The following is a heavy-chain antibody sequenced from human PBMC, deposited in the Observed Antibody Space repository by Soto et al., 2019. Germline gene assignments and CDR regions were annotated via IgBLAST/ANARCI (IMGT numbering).Heavy chain of an antibody. CDR3: ARDLSVYYDSSGYPRHYFDY. V-gene: IGHV3-48*01. J-gene: IGHJ4*02. Sequence: GGSLRLSCAASGFTFSGYSMNWVRQAPGKGLEWVSYISSSSSIIYYADSVKGRFTISRDNAKNSLYLQMNSLRAEDTAVYYCARDLSVYYDSSGYPRHYFDYWGQGTLVTVSS. CDR2: ISSSSSII. D-gene: IGHD3-22*01. CDR1: GFTFSGYS.